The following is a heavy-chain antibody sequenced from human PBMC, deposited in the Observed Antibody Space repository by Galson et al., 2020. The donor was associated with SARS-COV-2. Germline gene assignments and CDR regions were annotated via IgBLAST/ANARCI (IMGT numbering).Heavy chain of an antibody. CDR1: GLKSTRYA. CDR3: SRDFEP. J-gene: IGHJ5*02. V-gene: IGHV3-30*04. CDR2: ISYDGTNK. Sequence: GGSLRLYCAGSGLKSTRYAMHRARQPPGKGLEWVAVISYDGTNKYFADTVKGRFTISRVNSKNTLYLEMNSLRDGDTAVYYCSRDFEPWGRGRLVIVSS.